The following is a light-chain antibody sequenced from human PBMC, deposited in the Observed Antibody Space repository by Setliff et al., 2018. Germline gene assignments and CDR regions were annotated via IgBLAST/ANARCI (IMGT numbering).Light chain of an antibody. J-gene: IGLJ1*01. CDR3: SAYAGSNNWGV. CDR2: EVT. V-gene: IGLV2-8*01. CDR1: SSDVGEYDY. Sequence: VLTQPPSASGSPGQSVTISCTGTSSDVGEYDYVSWYQQHPGKAPKLMLYEVTKRPSGVPDRFSGSKSGNTASLTVSGLQAEDEADYYCSAYAGSNNWGVFGTGTKVTVL.